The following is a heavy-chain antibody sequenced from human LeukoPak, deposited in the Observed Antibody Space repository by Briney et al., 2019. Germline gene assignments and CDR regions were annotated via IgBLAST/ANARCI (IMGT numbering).Heavy chain of an antibody. D-gene: IGHD3-22*01. CDR2: IKQDGSEK. V-gene: IGHV3-7*01. CDR3: ARASYDSSGYPGAGFDY. CDR1: GFTFSSYA. Sequence: GGSLRLSCAASGFTFSSYAMSWARQAPGKGLEWVANIKQDGSEKYYVDSVKGRFTISRDNAKNSLYLQMNSLRAEDTAVYYCARASYDSSGYPGAGFDYWGQGTLVTVSS. J-gene: IGHJ4*02.